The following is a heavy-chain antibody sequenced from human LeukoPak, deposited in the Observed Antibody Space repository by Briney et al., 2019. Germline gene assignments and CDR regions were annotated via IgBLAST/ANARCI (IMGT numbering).Heavy chain of an antibody. D-gene: IGHD5-12*01. CDR3: ARGDSGYDFIYFDY. V-gene: IGHV3-7*01. Sequence: PGGSLRLSCAASGFTFSSYWMGWVRQAPGKGLEWVANIKQDGSEKYYVDSVKGRLTISRDNAKNSLYLQMNSLRAEDTAVYYCARGDSGYDFIYFDYWGQGTLVTVSS. J-gene: IGHJ4*02. CDR1: GFTFSSYW. CDR2: IKQDGSEK.